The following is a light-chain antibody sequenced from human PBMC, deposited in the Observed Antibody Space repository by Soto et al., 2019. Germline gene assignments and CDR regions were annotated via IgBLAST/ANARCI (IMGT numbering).Light chain of an antibody. J-gene: IGLJ2*01. Sequence: QSALTQPASVSGSPVQSITISCTGTSSDVGAYDYVSWYQQHPGKAPKLMIYDVRYRPSGVSNRFSGSKSGNTASLTISGLQTEDEGDYYCTSYTTSSTLAVFGGGTKVTVL. CDR3: TSYTTSSTLAV. CDR2: DVR. V-gene: IGLV2-14*03. CDR1: SSDVGAYDY.